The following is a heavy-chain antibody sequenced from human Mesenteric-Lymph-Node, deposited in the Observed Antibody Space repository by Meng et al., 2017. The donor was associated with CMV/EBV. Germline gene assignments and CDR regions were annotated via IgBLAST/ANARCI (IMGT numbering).Heavy chain of an antibody. J-gene: IGHJ5*02. CDR3: TTLRSSTSQAVP. V-gene: IGHV3-73*01. CDR2: IRSKANSYAT. D-gene: IGHD2-2*01. CDR1: GFTFSVSA. Sequence: SGFTFSVSAMHWVRQASGKGREWVGRIRSKANSYATAYAASVKGRFTISRDDSKNTAYLQMNSLKTEDTAVYYCTTLRSSTSQAVPWGQGTLVTVSS.